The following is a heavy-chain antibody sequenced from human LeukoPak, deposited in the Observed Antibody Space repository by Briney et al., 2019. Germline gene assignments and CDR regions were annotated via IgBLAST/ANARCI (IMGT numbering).Heavy chain of an antibody. Sequence: PSETLSLTCTVSGGSISSGGYYWSWIRQPPGKGLEWIGYIYYSGSTNYNPSLKSRVTISVDTSKNQFSLKLSSVTAADTAVYYCAGYDFWRAGSWFDPWGQGTLVTVSS. CDR1: GGSISSGGYY. CDR3: AGYDFWRAGSWFDP. CDR2: IYYSGST. J-gene: IGHJ5*02. D-gene: IGHD3/OR15-3a*01. V-gene: IGHV4-61*08.